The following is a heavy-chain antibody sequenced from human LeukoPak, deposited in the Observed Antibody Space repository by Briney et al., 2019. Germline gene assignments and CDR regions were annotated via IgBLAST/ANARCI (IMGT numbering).Heavy chain of an antibody. CDR3: ARVLGFRPDTLKGSDY. CDR1: GYTFTNYG. CDR2: ISAYNRKT. V-gene: IGHV1-18*01. Sequence: ASVKVSCKASGYTFTNYGISWVRQAPGQGLEWVGWISAYNRKTNYAQKLQGRVTMTTDTSTTTAYMEPRSLRSDDTAVYYCARVLGFRPDTLKGSDYWGQGTLVTVSS. J-gene: IGHJ4*02.